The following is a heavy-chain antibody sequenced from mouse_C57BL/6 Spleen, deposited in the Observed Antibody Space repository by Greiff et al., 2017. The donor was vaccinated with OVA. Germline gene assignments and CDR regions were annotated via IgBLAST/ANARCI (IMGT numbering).Heavy chain of an antibody. V-gene: IGHV5-9*01. J-gene: IGHJ4*01. Sequence: EVMLVESGGGLVKPGGSLKLSCAASGFTFSSYTMSWVRQTPEKRLEWVATISGGGGNTYYPDSVKGRFTISRDNAKNTLYLQMSSLRSEDTALYYCARMIYYVYELDAMDYWGQGTSVTVSS. D-gene: IGHD2-2*01. CDR2: ISGGGGNT. CDR1: GFTFSSYT. CDR3: ARMIYYVYELDAMDY.